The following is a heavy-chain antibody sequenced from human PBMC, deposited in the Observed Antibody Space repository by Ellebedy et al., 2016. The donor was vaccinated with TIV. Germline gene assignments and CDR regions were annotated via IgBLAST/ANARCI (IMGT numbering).Heavy chain of an antibody. CDR3: ARVADYYDSSGSFDY. CDR1: GGTFSSYA. V-gene: IGHV1-69*04. Sequence: SVKVSXXASGGTFSSYAISWVRQAPGQGLEWMGRIIPILGIANYAQKFQGRVTITADKSTSTAYMELSSLRSEDTAVYYCARVADYYDSSGSFDYWGQGTLVTVSS. D-gene: IGHD3-22*01. CDR2: IIPILGIA. J-gene: IGHJ4*02.